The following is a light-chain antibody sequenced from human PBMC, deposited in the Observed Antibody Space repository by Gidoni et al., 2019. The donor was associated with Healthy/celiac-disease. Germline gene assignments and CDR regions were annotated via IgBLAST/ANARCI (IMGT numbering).Light chain of an antibody. J-gene: IGKJ2*01. CDR3: QQYNNWPPYT. CDR2: GAS. V-gene: IGKV3-15*01. CDR1: QSVSSN. Sequence: EIVMTQSPATLSVSPGERATLSCRASQSVSSNLAWYQQKPGQAPRLLIYGASTSATGSPARFSGSGSGTEFTPTISSLQSEDFAVYYCQQYNNWPPYTFGQGTKLEIK.